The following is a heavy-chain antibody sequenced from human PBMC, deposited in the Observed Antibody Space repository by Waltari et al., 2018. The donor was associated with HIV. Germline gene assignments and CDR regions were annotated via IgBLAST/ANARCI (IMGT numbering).Heavy chain of an antibody. CDR2: MNPNSGNT. Sequence: QVQLVQPGAKVKKPGASVEVSCTAARYAFTRSGIKWVCQASGQGPEWMGWMNPNSGNTGYAQKFQGRVTMTRNTSISTAYMELSSLKSEDTAVYYCARKGGIGSGWYAFDHWGQGTLVAVSS. V-gene: IGHV1-8*01. J-gene: IGHJ4*02. D-gene: IGHD6-19*01. CDR3: ARKGGIGSGWYAFDH. CDR1: RYAFTRSG.